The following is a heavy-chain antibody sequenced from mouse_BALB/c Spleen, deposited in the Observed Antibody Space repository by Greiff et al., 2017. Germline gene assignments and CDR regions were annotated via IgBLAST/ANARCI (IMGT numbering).Heavy chain of an antibody. CDR3: AREGYRYDVGDY. CDR2: IYPGNVNT. D-gene: IGHD2-14*01. J-gene: IGHJ2*01. V-gene: IGHV1S56*01. Sequence: QVQLQQSGPELVKPGASVRISCKASGYTFTSYYIHWVKQRPGQGLEWIGWIYPGNVNTKYNEKFKGKATLTADKSSSTAYMQLSSLTSEDSAVYFCAREGYRYDVGDYWGQGTTLTVSS. CDR1: GYTFTSYY.